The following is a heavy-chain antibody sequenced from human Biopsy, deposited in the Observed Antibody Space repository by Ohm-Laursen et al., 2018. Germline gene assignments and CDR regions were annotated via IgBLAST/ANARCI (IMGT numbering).Heavy chain of an antibody. V-gene: IGHV4-4*07. J-gene: IGHJ3*01. CDR1: GASMTGYF. CDR2: IYTIGDT. D-gene: IGHD3-3*01. CDR3: AREDEGLLRALDL. Sequence: PGTLSLTWPVSGASMTGYFWTWVRQPAGKGLEWIGHIYTIGDTTYNPSLESRVTMSLDTSENQFSLKMTSLTAADTAVYFCAREDEGLLRALDLWGQGTMVTVSS.